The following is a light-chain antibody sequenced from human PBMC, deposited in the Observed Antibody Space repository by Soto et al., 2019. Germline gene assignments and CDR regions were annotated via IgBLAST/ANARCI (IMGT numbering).Light chain of an antibody. Sequence: EIVLTQSPGTLSLSPGERATFSCRASQSVSSSYLAWYQQKPGQAPRLLIYGASSRATGIPDRFSGNGSGTDFTLTISRLEPEDFAVYYCQQYGSAPLLTFGGGTKVEIK. CDR3: QQYGSAPLLT. V-gene: IGKV3-20*01. CDR2: GAS. CDR1: QSVSSSY. J-gene: IGKJ4*01.